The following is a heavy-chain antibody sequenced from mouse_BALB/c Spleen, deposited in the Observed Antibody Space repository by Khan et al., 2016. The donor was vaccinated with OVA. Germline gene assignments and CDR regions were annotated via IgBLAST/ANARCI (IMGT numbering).Heavy chain of an antibody. D-gene: IGHD3-3*01. CDR3: TKGHFLNYYDY. CDR2: ISSGGFT. V-gene: IGHV5-6-5*01. CDR1: GFTFSSYA. J-gene: IGHJ2*01. Sequence: EVELVESGGGLVKPGGSLKLSCAASGFTFSSYAMSWVRQTPETRLEWVASISSGGFTYYPDSVMGRLTICRDNSRDILYLQMSSLRSEDTAIYYCTKGHFLNYYDYWGQGTTLTVSS.